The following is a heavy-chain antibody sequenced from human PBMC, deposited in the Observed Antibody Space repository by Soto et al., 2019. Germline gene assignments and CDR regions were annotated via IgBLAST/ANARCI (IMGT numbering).Heavy chain of an antibody. V-gene: IGHV3-9*01. D-gene: IGHD3-16*01. J-gene: IGHJ4*02. CDR2: INWNGDAT. CDR1: GFTFDDYA. CDR3: ANVPLYEAGFDC. Sequence: EVQLVESGGGLVQPGRSLRLSCAASGFTFDDYAIHWVRQAPGKGLEWVSGINWNGDATGYADSVKGRFTISRDNAKNSLYLQMNSLTTEDTAVYYCANVPLYEAGFDCWGQGTLVTVSS.